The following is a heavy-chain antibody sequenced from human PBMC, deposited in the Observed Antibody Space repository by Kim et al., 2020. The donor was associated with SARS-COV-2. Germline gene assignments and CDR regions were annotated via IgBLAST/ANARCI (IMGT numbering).Heavy chain of an antibody. Sequence: GGSLRLSCTGSGFMFSDHYMDWVRQAPGKGLEWIGVSRKKDKKNRYTTEFAASVKGRFSISRDESKNSMFLQMNSLRTEDTAVYFCARDNEDWSFEYWGQGTLVTVSS. CDR2: SRKKDKKNRYTT. V-gene: IGHV3-72*01. J-gene: IGHJ4*02. CDR3: ARDNEDWSFEY. D-gene: IGHD3-9*01. CDR1: GFMFSDHY.